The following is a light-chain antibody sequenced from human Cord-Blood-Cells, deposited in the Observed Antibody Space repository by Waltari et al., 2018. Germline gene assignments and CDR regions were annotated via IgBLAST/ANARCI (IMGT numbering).Light chain of an antibody. V-gene: IGLV2-11*01. CDR2: DVS. CDR1: SSAVGGYTY. Sequence: SALTQPRSVSGSPGQSVTISCTGTSSAVGGYTYVSWYQQHPGKAPKLMIYDVSKRPSGVPDRFSGSKSGNTASLTISGLQAEDEADYYCCSYAGSYTWVFGGGTKLTVL. J-gene: IGLJ3*02. CDR3: CSYAGSYTWV.